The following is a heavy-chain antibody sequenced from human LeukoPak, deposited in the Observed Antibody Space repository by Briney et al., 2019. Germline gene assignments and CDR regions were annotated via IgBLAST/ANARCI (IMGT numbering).Heavy chain of an antibody. D-gene: IGHD3-3*01. V-gene: IGHV4-34*01. CDR2: INHSGST. CDR3: ARGLHFSYDFWSGYYGYYGMDV. Sequence: SETLSLTCAVYGGSFSGYYWSWIRQPPGKGLEWIGEINHSGSTNYNPSLKSRATISVDTSKNQFSLKLSSVTAADTAVYYCARGLHFSYDFWSGYYGYYGMDVWGQGTTVTVSS. CDR1: GGSFSGYY. J-gene: IGHJ6*02.